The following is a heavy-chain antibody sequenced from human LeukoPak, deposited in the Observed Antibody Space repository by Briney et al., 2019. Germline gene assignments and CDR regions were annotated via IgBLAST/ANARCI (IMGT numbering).Heavy chain of an antibody. Sequence: GGSLRLSCAASGFTFSSYAMSWVRQAPGKGLKWVSAISGSGGSTYYADSVKGRFTISRDNSKNTLYLQMNSLRAEDTAVYYCAKDQDIAMVRRPCFDYWGQGTLVTVSS. CDR3: AKDQDIAMVRRPCFDY. CDR2: ISGSGGST. V-gene: IGHV3-23*01. D-gene: IGHD5-18*01. J-gene: IGHJ4*02. CDR1: GFTFSSYA.